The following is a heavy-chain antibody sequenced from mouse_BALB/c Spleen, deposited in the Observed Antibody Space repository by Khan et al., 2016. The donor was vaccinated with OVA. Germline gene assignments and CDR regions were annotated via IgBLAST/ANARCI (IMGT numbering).Heavy chain of an antibody. CDR3: SSMDFDTLDS. CDR2: INTETGEP. Sequence: QIQLVQSGPELKKPGETVKISCKASGYTFTDYSMHWVKQAPGKGLKWMGWINTETGEPTYADDFKGRFAFSLETSATTAYLQINNLKNEDTATYFCSSMDFDTLDSWGHGTSVTVSS. CDR1: GYTFTDYS. V-gene: IGHV9-2-1*01. J-gene: IGHJ4*01.